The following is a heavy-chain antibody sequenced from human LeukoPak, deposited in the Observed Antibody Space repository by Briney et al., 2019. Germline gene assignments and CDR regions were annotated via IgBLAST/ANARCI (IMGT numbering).Heavy chain of an antibody. CDR2: MNPNSGNT. Sequence: GASVKVSCKASGYTFTSYDINWVRQATGQGLEWMGWMNPNSGNTGYALKFQGRVTMTRNTSISTAYMELSSLRSEDTAVYYCARARGERVVVAAYWGQGTLVTVSS. D-gene: IGHD2-15*01. V-gene: IGHV1-8*01. CDR3: ARARGERVVVAAY. J-gene: IGHJ4*02. CDR1: GYTFTSYD.